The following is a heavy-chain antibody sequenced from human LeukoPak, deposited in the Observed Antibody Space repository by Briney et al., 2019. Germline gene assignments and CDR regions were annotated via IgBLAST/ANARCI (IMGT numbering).Heavy chain of an antibody. J-gene: IGHJ4*02. CDR2: IKQDGSEK. D-gene: IGHD4-17*01. CDR3: TRDDTVTTRVGFID. CDR1: GFTFSFYW. Sequence: PGGSLRLSCAASGFTFSFYWMSWVRQAPGKGLEWVANIKQDGSEKYYVDPVRGRFTISRDNTKNSLYLQMNSLRAEDTAVYYCTRDDTVTTRVGFIDWGQGTLVTVSS. V-gene: IGHV3-7*01.